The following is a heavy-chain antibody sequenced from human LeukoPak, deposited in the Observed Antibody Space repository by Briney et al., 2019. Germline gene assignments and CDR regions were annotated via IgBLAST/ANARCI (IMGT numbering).Heavy chain of an antibody. Sequence: GKSLRLSCAASGFPFSDHNIHWVRRAPGKGLEWVAFISFEGSKIDYADSVKGRFTISRDNTQNTVSLQMNSLRSDDTAMYYCAKTIDGYWPQFDVWGQGTLVTVSS. D-gene: IGHD5-24*01. CDR3: AKTIDGYWPQFDV. CDR1: GFPFSDHN. J-gene: IGHJ4*02. CDR2: ISFEGSKI. V-gene: IGHV3-30*18.